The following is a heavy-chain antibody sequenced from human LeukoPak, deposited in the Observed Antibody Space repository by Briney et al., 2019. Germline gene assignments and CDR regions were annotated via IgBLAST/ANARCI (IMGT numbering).Heavy chain of an antibody. CDR3: AKHPGIQLWPIGEADY. Sequence: QPGGSLRLSCAASGFTFSNYGMHWVRQAPSKGLEWVTFIRYDGSDKYYADSVKGRFTISRDNSKNTLYLQMNSLRAEDTAVYYCAKHPGIQLWPIGEADYWGQGTLVTVSS. D-gene: IGHD5-18*01. J-gene: IGHJ4*02. CDR2: IRYDGSDK. CDR1: GFTFSNYG. V-gene: IGHV3-30*02.